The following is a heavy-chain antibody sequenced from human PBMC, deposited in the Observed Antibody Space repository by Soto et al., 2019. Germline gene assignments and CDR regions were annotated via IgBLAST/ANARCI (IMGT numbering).Heavy chain of an antibody. V-gene: IGHV3-23*01. CDR1: GFTFSPYA. CDR2: ISGSGGNT. J-gene: IGHJ6*02. D-gene: IGHD3-16*01. CDR3: AKGLRRLLRTQYYYGLDV. Sequence: EVQLLESGGGLVQPGGSLRLSCAASGFTFSPYAMTWVRQAPGKGLEWVSSISGSGGNTNYADSVKGRFTVSRDNSKRTLSLQMNSLTEEDTAIYYCAKGLRRLLRTQYYYGLDVLGRGTTVTVSS.